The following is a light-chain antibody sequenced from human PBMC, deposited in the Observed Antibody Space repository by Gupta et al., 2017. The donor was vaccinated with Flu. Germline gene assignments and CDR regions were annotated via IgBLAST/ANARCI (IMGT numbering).Light chain of an antibody. J-gene: IGLJ3*02. CDR2: KNG. Sequence: QAGLTQAPSVSKAFGPTATFTCTGNSNKVGNQGAVWLQQFQVHPPNLLYYKNGDRPAGISERFSASKSGTTASLTIVGLQPEDEADYFCSAWDSSRDIWVFGGGTKLTVL. V-gene: IGLV10-54*04. CDR1: SNKVGNQG. CDR3: SAWDSSRDIWV.